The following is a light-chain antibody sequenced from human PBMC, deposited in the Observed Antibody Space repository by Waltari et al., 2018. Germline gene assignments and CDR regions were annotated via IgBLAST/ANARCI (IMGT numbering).Light chain of an antibody. J-gene: IGLJ3*02. Sequence: QTVVTQEPSFSVSPGGTVTLTCGLSSGSVSTNYYPSWYQQTPGQAPRTLIYSTTTRSSGVPDRFSGSILGNKAALTITGAQADDESDYYCVLYMGSGFWVFGGGTKLTVL. CDR2: STT. V-gene: IGLV8-61*01. CDR3: VLYMGSGFWV. CDR1: SGSVSTNYY.